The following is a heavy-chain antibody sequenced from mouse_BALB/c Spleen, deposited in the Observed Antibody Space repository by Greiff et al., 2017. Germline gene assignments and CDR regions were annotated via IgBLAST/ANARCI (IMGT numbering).Heavy chain of an antibody. Sequence: QVQLKESGPGLVAPSQSLSITCTVSGFSLTGYGVNWVRQPPGKGLEWLGMIWGDGSTDYNSALKSRLSISKDNSKSQVFLKMNSLQTDDTARYYCARGPYDGYYPYAMDYWGQGTSVTVSS. CDR3: ARGPYDGYYPYAMDY. D-gene: IGHD2-3*01. CDR1: GFSLTGYG. V-gene: IGHV2-6-7*01. J-gene: IGHJ4*01. CDR2: IWGDGST.